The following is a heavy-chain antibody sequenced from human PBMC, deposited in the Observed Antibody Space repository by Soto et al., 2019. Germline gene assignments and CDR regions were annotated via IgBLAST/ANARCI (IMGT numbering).Heavy chain of an antibody. CDR1: GYTFTSYG. CDR2: ISAYSGNT. V-gene: IGHV1-18*01. Sequence: ASVKVSCKASGYTFTSYGISWVRQAPGQGLEWMGWISAYSGNTNYAQKLQGRVTMTTDTSTSTAYMELRSLRSDDTAVYYCARDHDFGSSGYYGWFDPWGQGTLVTV. D-gene: IGHD3-22*01. CDR3: ARDHDFGSSGYYGWFDP. J-gene: IGHJ5*02.